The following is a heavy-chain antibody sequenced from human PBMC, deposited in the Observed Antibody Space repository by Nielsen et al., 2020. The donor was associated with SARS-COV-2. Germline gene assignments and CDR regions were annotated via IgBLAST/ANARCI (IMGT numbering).Heavy chain of an antibody. J-gene: IGHJ3*02. CDR1: GGSISSYY. D-gene: IGHD3-16*01. Sequence: GSLRLSCTVPGGSISSYYWSWIRQPPGKGLEWIGYIYYSGSTNYNPSLKSRVTISVDTSKNQFSLKLSSVTAADTAVYYCARHEGFGAFDIWGQGTMVTVSS. CDR3: ARHEGFGAFDI. CDR2: IYYSGST. V-gene: IGHV4-59*08.